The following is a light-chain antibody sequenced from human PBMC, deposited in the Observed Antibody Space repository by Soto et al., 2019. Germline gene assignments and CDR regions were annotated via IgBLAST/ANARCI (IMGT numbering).Light chain of an antibody. CDR3: QQRSNWPLT. J-gene: IGKJ4*01. CDR2: DVS. Sequence: EIVLTQSPATLSLSPGERATLSCRASPTARSYLAWYQQKPGQAPRLLIYDVSNRATGVPARFSGSGSETHFSLTISSLEPEDFAVYYCQQRSNWPLTFSGGTRVEIK. CDR1: PTARSY. V-gene: IGKV3-11*01.